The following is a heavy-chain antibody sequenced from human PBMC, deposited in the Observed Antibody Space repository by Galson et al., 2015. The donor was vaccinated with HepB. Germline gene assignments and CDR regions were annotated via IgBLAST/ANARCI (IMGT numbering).Heavy chain of an antibody. CDR3: ASPTYYDFWSGYYAPGGDYYYYYMDD. V-gene: IGHV1-69*13. CDR1: GGTFSSYA. D-gene: IGHD3-3*01. CDR2: IIPIFGTA. J-gene: IGHJ6*03. Sequence: SVKVSCKASGGTFSSYAISWVRQAPGQGLEWMGGIIPIFGTANYAQEFQGRVTITADESTSTAYMELSSLRSEDTAVYYCASPTYYDFWSGYYAPGGDYYYYYMDDWGKGTTVTVSS.